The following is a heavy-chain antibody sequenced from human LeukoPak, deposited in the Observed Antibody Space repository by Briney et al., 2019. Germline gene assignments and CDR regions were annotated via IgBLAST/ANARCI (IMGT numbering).Heavy chain of an antibody. V-gene: IGHV3-43D*03. CDR1: GFTFDDYA. Sequence: GGSLRLSCAASGFTFDDYAMHWVRQAPGEGLKWVSRISWEGGSTDYADSVKGRFTISRDNSKNSLYLQMNSLRAEDTALYYCAKSPDVIVGAPFDYWGQGTLVTVSS. CDR2: ISWEGGST. J-gene: IGHJ4*02. D-gene: IGHD1-26*01. CDR3: AKSPDVIVGAPFDY.